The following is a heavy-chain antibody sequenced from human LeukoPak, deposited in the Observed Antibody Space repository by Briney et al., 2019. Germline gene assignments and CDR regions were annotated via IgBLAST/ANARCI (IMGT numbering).Heavy chain of an antibody. D-gene: IGHD5-18*01. Sequence: GGSLRLSCAASGFTFSSYWMHWVRQAPGKGLVWVSRINSDGSSTSYADSVKGRFTISRDNAKNTLYLQMNSLRAEDTAVYYCARDTYPPPRYSYGLGYFDYWGQGTLVTVSS. CDR2: INSDGSST. V-gene: IGHV3-74*01. CDR1: GFTFSSYW. J-gene: IGHJ4*02. CDR3: ARDTYPPPRYSYGLGYFDY.